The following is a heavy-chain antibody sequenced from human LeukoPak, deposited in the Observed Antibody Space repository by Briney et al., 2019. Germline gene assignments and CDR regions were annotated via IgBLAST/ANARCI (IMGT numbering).Heavy chain of an antibody. V-gene: IGHV3-23*01. D-gene: IGHD2-2*01. CDR3: AKDERHCTSTTCYYSGMGV. J-gene: IGHJ6*02. CDR2: ISGGGGTT. CDR1: GFTFSSYA. Sequence: GGSLRLSCAASGFTFSSYAVSWVRQAPGKGLEWVSGISGGGGTTFYADSVKGRFTISRDNSKNTLYLQMNSLRAEDTALYYCAKDERHCTSTTCYYSGMGVWGQGTTVTVSS.